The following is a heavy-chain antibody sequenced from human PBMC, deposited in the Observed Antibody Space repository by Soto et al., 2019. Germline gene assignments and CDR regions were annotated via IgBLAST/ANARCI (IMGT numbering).Heavy chain of an antibody. J-gene: IGHJ3*02. CDR2: IWYDGSNK. D-gene: IGHD2-15*01. CDR3: ARELQGCSGGSCYSDAFDI. V-gene: IGHV3-33*01. CDR1: GFTFSSYG. Sequence: PGGALRLSCAASGFTFSSYGMHWVRQAPGKGLEWVAVIWYDGSNKYYADSVKGRFTISRDNSKNTLYLQMNSLRAEDTAVYYCARELQGCSGGSCYSDAFDIWGQGSMVTVSS.